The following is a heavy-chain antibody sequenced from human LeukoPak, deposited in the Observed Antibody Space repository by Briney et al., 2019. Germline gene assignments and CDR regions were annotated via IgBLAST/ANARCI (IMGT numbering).Heavy chain of an antibody. CDR3: ARGWAYDSSGYYSNWFDP. CDR2: INHSGST. J-gene: IGHJ5*02. CDR1: GGSFSGYY. V-gene: IGHV4-34*01. D-gene: IGHD3-22*01. Sequence: SETLSLTCAVYGGSFSGYYWSWIRQPPGKGLEWIGEINHSGSTNYNPSLKSRVTISVDTSKNQFSLKLSSVTAADTAVYYCARGWAYDSSGYYSNWFDPWGQGTLVTVSS.